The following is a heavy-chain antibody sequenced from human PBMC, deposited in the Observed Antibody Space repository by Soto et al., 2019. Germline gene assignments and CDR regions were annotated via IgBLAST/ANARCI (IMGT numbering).Heavy chain of an antibody. J-gene: IGHJ4*02. CDR1: GGSFSGYY. CDR3: ARGLGMFDY. Sequence: QVQLQQWGAGLLKPSETQSLTCAVSGGSFSGYYWSWIRQPPGKGLEWIGEINHSGSTNYNPSLKSRVTISVDTSKNQFSLKLSSVTAADTAVYYCARGLGMFDYWGQGTLVTVSS. CDR2: INHSGST. V-gene: IGHV4-34*01. D-gene: IGHD7-27*01.